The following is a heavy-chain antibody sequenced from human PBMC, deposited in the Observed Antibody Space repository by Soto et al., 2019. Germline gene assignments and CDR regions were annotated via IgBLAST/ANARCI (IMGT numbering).Heavy chain of an antibody. J-gene: IGHJ5*02. CDR1: GFTFSSYW. D-gene: IGHD2-2*01. CDR3: ARVDPPAKS. CDR2: IKQDGSEK. Sequence: PGGSLRLSCAASGFTFSSYWMSWVRQAPGKGLEWVANIKQDGSEKTYADSVKGRFTISRDNAKNSLYPQMNSLRAEDTAVYYCARVDPPAKSWGQGTLVPVSS. V-gene: IGHV3-7*03.